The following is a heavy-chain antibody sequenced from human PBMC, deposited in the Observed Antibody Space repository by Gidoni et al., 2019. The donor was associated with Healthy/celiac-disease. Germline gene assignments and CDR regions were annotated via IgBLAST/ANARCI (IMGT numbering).Heavy chain of an antibody. Sequence: EVQLVESGGGLVQPGRSLRLSCAASGFTFADYAMHWVRQAPGKGLEWVSGISWNSGSIGYADSVKGRFTISRDYAKNSLYLQMNSLRAEDTALYYCAKGTWRGGSALLYYGMDVWGQGTTVTVSS. CDR3: AKGTWRGGSALLYYGMDV. J-gene: IGHJ6*02. D-gene: IGHD3-16*01. CDR1: GFTFADYA. CDR2: ISWNSGSI. V-gene: IGHV3-9*01.